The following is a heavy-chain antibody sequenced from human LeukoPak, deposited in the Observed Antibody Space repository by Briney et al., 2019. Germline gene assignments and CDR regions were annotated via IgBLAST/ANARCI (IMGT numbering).Heavy chain of an antibody. CDR2: LYSSGGT. V-gene: IGHV3-66*02. Sequence: GGSLRLSCAASGFTVSNNYMIWVRQAPGKGLEWVSVLYSSGGTYCADSVKGRFTISRDNSKSTLYLQMNSLRAEDTAVYYCARGRPSWYFDYWGQGTLVTVSS. J-gene: IGHJ4*02. CDR1: GFTVSNNY. CDR3: ARGRPSWYFDY. D-gene: IGHD1-1*01.